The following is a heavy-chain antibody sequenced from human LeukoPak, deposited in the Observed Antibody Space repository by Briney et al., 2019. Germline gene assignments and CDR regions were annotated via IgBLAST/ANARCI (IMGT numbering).Heavy chain of an antibody. J-gene: IGHJ4*02. CDR3: ARGREATYDY. Sequence: ASVKVSCKASGGTFSSYAISWVRQAPGQGLEWMGGIIPILGTANYAQKFQGRVTITTDESTSTAYMELSSLRSEDTAVYYCARGREATYDYWGQGTLVTVSS. CDR1: GGTFSSYA. D-gene: IGHD1-26*01. CDR2: IIPILGTA. V-gene: IGHV1-69*05.